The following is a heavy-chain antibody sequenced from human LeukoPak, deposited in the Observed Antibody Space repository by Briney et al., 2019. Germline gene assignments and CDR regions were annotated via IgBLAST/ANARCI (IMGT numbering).Heavy chain of an antibody. V-gene: IGHV1-2*02. Sequence: ASVKVSCKASGYTFTGYYMHWVRQALGQGLEWMGWINPNSGGTNYAQKFQGRVTMTRDTSISTAYMELSRLRSDDTAVYYCASLKNYYDSSGYLVTDAFDIWGQGTMVTVSS. CDR1: GYTFTGYY. CDR3: ASLKNYYDSSGYLVTDAFDI. J-gene: IGHJ3*02. CDR2: INPNSGGT. D-gene: IGHD3-22*01.